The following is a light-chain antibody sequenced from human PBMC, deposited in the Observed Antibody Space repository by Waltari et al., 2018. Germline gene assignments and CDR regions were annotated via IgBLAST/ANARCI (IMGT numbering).Light chain of an antibody. V-gene: IGKV3-20*01. J-gene: IGKJ1*01. CDR2: GAS. Sequence: IVLTQSPGTLSLSPGERATLSCRASQSVSSSYLAWYQQKPGQAPRLLIYGASSRATGIPDRFSGSGSGTDFTLTISRLEPEDFAVYYCQQYGSSPQTFGQGTKVEFK. CDR1: QSVSSSY. CDR3: QQYGSSPQT.